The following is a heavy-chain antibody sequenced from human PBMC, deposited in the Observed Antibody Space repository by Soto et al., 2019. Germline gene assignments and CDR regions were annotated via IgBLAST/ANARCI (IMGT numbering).Heavy chain of an antibody. D-gene: IGHD6-19*01. CDR2: IYYSGST. Sequence: QVQLQESGPGLVKPSETLSLTCTVSGGSISSYYWSWIRQPPGKGLEWIGYIYYSGSTNYNPSLKRRVTISVHTSKNQFSLKLSSVTAADTAVYYCARAIAVAGTFDYWGQGTLVTVSS. V-gene: IGHV4-59*01. J-gene: IGHJ4*02. CDR3: ARAIAVAGTFDY. CDR1: GGSISSYY.